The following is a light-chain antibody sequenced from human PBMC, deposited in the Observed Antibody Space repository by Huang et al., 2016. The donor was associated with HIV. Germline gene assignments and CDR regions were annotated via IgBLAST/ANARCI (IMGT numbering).Light chain of an antibody. CDR1: RSVSTN. CDR3: HQYNNWLLS. J-gene: IGKJ4*01. V-gene: IGKV3-15*01. CDR2: GSS. Sequence: EIVMTQSPATLSVSPGERVTLSCRANRSVSTNLAWYQQRPGQAPRLLIYGSSTRAPGIPARFIGSGSGTDFSLTISSLQSEDFALYYCHQYNNWLLSFGGGTRVDI.